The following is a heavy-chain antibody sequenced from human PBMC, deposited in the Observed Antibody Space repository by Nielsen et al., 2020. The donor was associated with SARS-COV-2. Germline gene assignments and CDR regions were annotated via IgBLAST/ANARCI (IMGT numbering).Heavy chain of an antibody. CDR1: GFTFSSYSM. D-gene: IGHD4-11*01. Sequence: GSLRLSCAASGFTFSSYSMNWVRQAPGKGLEWIGQIYHGGSTNYNPSLRSRVAISVDKSNNQFSLKVTSLTAADTAVYYCARMIGYSTSSDSWGQGILVTVSS. CDR2: IYHGGST. CDR3: ARMIGYSTSSDS. V-gene: IGHV4-4*02. J-gene: IGHJ4*02.